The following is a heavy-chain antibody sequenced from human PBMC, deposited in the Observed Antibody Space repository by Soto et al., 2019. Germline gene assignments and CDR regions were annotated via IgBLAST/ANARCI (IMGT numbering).Heavy chain of an antibody. J-gene: IGHJ6*02. CDR2: INSDGSST. CDR3: YCEEVGATTGSRKTNYYYGMDV. Sequence: GGSLRLSCAASGFTFSSYWMHWVRQAPGKGLVWVSRINSDGSSTSYADSVKGRFTISRDNAKNTLYLQMNSLRAEDTAVYYCYCEEVGATTGSRKTNYYYGMDVWGQGTTVTVSS. V-gene: IGHV3-74*01. D-gene: IGHD1-26*01. CDR1: GFTFSSYW.